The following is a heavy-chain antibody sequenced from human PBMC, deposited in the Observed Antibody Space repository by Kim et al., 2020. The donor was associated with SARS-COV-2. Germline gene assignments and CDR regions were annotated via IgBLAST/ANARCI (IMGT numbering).Heavy chain of an antibody. CDR1: GFTFSSYS. Sequence: GGSLRLSCAASGFTFSSYSMNWVRQAPGKGLEWVSSISSSSSYIYYADSVKGRFTISRDNAKNSLYLQMNSLRADDTAVYYCARDRGIAAAFITQFDYWGQGTLVTVSS. D-gene: IGHD6-13*01. J-gene: IGHJ4*02. CDR3: ARDRGIAAAFITQFDY. CDR2: ISSSSSYI. V-gene: IGHV3-21*01.